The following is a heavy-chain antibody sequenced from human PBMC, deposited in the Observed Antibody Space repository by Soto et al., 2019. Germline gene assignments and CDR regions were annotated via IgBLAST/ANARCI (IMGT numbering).Heavy chain of an antibody. J-gene: IGHJ6*02. CDR3: ARDPGDRNGMSV. Sequence: EVQLVESGGGLVQPGGSLRLSCAASGFTVSSDYMSWVRQAPGKGLEWVSVIYSGGSTYYADSVKGRFIISRDNSRNMLSLQMNSLRADDTAVYYCARDPGDRNGMSVWGQGTTVTVSS. V-gene: IGHV3-66*01. CDR1: GFTVSSDY. CDR2: IYSGGST. D-gene: IGHD1-26*01.